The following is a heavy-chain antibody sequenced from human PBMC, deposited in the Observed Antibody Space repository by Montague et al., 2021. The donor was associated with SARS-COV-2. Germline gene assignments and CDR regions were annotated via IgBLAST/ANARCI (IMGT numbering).Heavy chain of an antibody. Sequence: SETLSLTCTVSGGSISSSSYYWGWIRQPPRKGLEWIGSIYYSGDTYYXPSLKSRVTISVDTSKNQFPLRLSSVTAADTAVYYCVRGGDYTDYGRVDYWGQGTLVIVSS. J-gene: IGHJ4*02. CDR3: VRGGDYTDYGRVDY. CDR1: GGSISSSSYY. V-gene: IGHV4-39*01. D-gene: IGHD4-11*01. CDR2: IYYSGDT.